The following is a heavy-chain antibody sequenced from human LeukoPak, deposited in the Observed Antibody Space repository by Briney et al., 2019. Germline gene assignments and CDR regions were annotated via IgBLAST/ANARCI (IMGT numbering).Heavy chain of an antibody. CDR2: IYHSGST. Sequence: SETLSLTCAVSGYSISSGHYWGWIRQPPGKGLEWIGSIYHSGSTYYNPSLKSRVTISVDTSKNQFSLKLSSVTAADTAVYYCALTTVTTGEFDYWGQGTLVTVSS. CDR3: ALTTVTTGEFDY. J-gene: IGHJ4*02. V-gene: IGHV4-38-2*01. D-gene: IGHD4-17*01. CDR1: GYSISSGHY.